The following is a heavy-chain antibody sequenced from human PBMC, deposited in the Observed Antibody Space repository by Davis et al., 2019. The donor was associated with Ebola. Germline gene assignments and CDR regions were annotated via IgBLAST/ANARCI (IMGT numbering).Heavy chain of an antibody. Sequence: MPSETLSLTCTVSGGSISSSSYYWGWIRQPPGKGLEWIGSIYYSGSTYYNPSLKSRVTISVDTSKNQFSLKLSSVTAADTAVYYCARRTTYYYDSSGYYGMGYYFDYWGQGTLVTVSS. CDR2: IYYSGST. CDR1: GGSISSSSYY. CDR3: ARRTTYYYDSSGYYGMGYYFDY. J-gene: IGHJ4*02. V-gene: IGHV4-39*01. D-gene: IGHD3-22*01.